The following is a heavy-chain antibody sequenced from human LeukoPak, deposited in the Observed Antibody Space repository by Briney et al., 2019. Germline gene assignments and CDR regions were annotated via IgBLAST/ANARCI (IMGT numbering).Heavy chain of an antibody. CDR2: IYSGGST. V-gene: IGHV3-66*01. Sequence: GGSLRLSCAASGFTVSSNYMSWVRQAPGKGLEWVSVIYSGGSTYYADSVKGRFTISRDNSKNTLYLQMNSLRAEDTAVYYCASASGYSSSEYYFDYWGQGTLVTVSS. J-gene: IGHJ4*02. CDR3: ASASGYSSSEYYFDY. CDR1: GFTVSSNY. D-gene: IGHD3-3*01.